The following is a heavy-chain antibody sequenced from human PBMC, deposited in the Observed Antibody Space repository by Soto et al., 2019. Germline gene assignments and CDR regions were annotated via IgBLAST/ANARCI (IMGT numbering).Heavy chain of an antibody. CDR1: GFTFSSYA. CDR3: AKTEKVVVAATSAYYYYGMDV. D-gene: IGHD2-15*01. V-gene: IGHV3-23*01. J-gene: IGHJ6*02. CDR2: ISGSGGST. Sequence: EVQLLESGGGLVQPGGSLRLSCAASGFTFSSYAMSWVRQAPGKGLEWVSAISGSGGSTYYADSVKGRFTISRANSKNTLYLEMNSLRADDTAVYYCAKTEKVVVAATSAYYYYGMDVWGQGTTVTVSS.